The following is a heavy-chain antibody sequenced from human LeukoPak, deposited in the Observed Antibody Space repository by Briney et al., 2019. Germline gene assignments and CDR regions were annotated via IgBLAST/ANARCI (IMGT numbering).Heavy chain of an antibody. D-gene: IGHD3-10*01. J-gene: IGHJ1*01. Sequence: ASVKVSCKASGYTFTSYGISWVRQAPGQGLEWMGWISAYNGNTNYAQKHQGRITMTTDTSTSTAYMELRSLKSDDTAVYYRATYFYGSGTKGVTYFHHWGQGTLVTVSS. V-gene: IGHV1-18*04. CDR1: GYTFTSYG. CDR2: ISAYNGNT. CDR3: ATYFYGSGTKGVTYFHH.